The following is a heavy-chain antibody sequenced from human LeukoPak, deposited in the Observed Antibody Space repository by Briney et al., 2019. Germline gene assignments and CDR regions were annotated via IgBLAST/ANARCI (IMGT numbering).Heavy chain of an antibody. Sequence: SVKVSCKASGGTFSSYAISWVRQAPGQGLEWMGGIIPIFGTANYAQKFQGRVTITADESTSTAYMELSSLRSEDTAVYYCARDREAAFGFYESRWFDPWGQGTLVTVSS. CDR2: IIPIFGTA. V-gene: IGHV1-69*13. J-gene: IGHJ5*02. CDR1: GGTFSSYA. D-gene: IGHD3-16*01. CDR3: ARDREAAFGFYESRWFDP.